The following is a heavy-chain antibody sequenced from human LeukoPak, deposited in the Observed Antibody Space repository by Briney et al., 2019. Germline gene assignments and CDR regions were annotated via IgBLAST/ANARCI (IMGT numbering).Heavy chain of an antibody. Sequence: GGSLRLSCAASGFTFSSYAMHWVRQAPGKGLEWVAVISYDGSNKYYADSVKGRFTISRDNSKNTLYLQMNSLRAEDTAVYYCARWDYGDPIDYWGQGTLVTVSS. D-gene: IGHD4-17*01. CDR1: GFTFSSYA. J-gene: IGHJ4*02. CDR2: ISYDGSNK. V-gene: IGHV3-30-3*01. CDR3: ARWDYGDPIDY.